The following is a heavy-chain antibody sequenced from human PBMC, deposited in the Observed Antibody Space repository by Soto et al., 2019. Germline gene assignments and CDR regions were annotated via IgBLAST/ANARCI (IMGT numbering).Heavy chain of an antibody. V-gene: IGHV4-34*01. D-gene: IGHD3-10*01. J-gene: IGHJ4*02. CDR2: INHSGGT. Sequence: QVRLQQWGAGLLKPSETLALTCAVHGGSFRGYYWSWIRQPPGKGLEWIGEINHSGGTNYNPSLKSRVSISVDASMNQFSLQLTSVTAADTAVYYCARLWSSNEGSSWGQGTLVAVSS. CDR1: GGSFRGYY. CDR3: ARLWSSNEGSS.